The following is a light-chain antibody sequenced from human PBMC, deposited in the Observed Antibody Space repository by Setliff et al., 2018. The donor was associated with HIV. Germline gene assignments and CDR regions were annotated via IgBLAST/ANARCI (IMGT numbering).Light chain of an antibody. J-gene: IGLJ1*01. CDR3: SSYTGSYTYV. CDR1: SSDVGGYKY. V-gene: IGLV2-14*01. Sequence: QSALTQPASVSGSPGQSITISCTGTSSDVGGYKYVSWYQHHPGKAPKLMVYEVSNRPSGVSNRFSGSKSGNTASLTISGLQAEDEADYYCSSYTGSYTYVFGTGTKAPS. CDR2: EVS.